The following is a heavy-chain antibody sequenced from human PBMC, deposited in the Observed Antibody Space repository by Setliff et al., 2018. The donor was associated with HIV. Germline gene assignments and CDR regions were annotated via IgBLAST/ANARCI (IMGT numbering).Heavy chain of an antibody. CDR2: IDHSGST. CDR1: GTSLNTYY. CDR3: AKKGRYYYGSGVTTDYFDD. J-gene: IGHJ4*02. Sequence: PSETLSLTCAVYGTSLNTYYWTWIRYTPGRGLQWIGQIDHSGSTNYNPSLKSRVTLSVGASKNQFSLKVKSVTAADTATYYCAKKGRYYYGSGVTTDYFDDWGQGTPVTVSS. D-gene: IGHD3-10*01. V-gene: IGHV4-34*01.